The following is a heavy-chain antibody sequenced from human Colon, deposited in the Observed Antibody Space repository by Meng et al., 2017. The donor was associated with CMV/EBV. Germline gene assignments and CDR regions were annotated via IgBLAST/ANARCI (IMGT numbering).Heavy chain of an antibody. Sequence: GESLKISCAGSPFNVVNTYMSWVRQAPWKGLEWVALIYSGGPMHYADSVKGRFTISRDNSKNILYLQMNSLRADDTAVYYCARGSGPLFPGAFDIWGQGTMVTVSS. CDR2: IYSGGPM. CDR1: PFNVVNTY. V-gene: IGHV3-53*01. CDR3: ARGSGPLFPGAFDI. J-gene: IGHJ3*02. D-gene: IGHD3-10*02.